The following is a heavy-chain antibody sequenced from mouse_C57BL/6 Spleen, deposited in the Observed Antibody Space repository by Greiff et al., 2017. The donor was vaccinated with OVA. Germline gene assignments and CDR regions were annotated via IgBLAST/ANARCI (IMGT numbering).Heavy chain of an antibody. CDR1: GYTFTSYW. CDR2: INPRNGGT. CDR3: ASYGTPRYFDV. V-gene: IGHV1-53*01. D-gene: IGHD1-1*01. J-gene: IGHJ1*03. Sequence: QVQLQQPGTELVKPGASVKLSCKASGYTFTSYWMHWVKQRPGQGLEWIGNINPRNGGTNYNEKFKSKATLTVDNSSSTAYMQLSSLTSEDSAVYYCASYGTPRYFDVWGTGTTVTVSS.